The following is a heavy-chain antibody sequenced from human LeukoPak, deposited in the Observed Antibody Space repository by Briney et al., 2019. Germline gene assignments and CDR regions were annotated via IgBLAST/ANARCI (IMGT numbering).Heavy chain of an antibody. Sequence: PGGSLRLSCAASGFTFSSYAMSWVRQAPGKGLEWVSALSGSGGSTYYADSVKGWFTISRDNSKNTLYLQMNSLRAEDTAVYYCAKVDLGYYDFWSGYDFDFWGQGTLVTVSS. V-gene: IGHV3-23*01. D-gene: IGHD3-3*01. CDR2: LSGSGGST. CDR3: AKVDLGYYDFWSGYDFDF. CDR1: GFTFSSYA. J-gene: IGHJ4*02.